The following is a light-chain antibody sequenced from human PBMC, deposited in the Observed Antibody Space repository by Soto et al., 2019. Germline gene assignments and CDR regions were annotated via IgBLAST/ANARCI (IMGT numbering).Light chain of an antibody. J-gene: IGKJ1*01. CDR3: QHYGSPPWA. V-gene: IGKV3-20*01. CDR1: QSVAASS. Sequence: ENVLTQSPGTVSLSPGERATLSCRASQSVAASSLAWYQQEPGQAPRLLIYGASTRATGISDRFTGSGSGTDFTLTISRLEPEDFAVYYCQHYGSPPWAFGQGTKVEIK. CDR2: GAS.